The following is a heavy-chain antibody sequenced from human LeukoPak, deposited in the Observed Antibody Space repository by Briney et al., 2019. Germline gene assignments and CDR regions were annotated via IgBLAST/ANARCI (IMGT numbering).Heavy chain of an antibody. V-gene: IGHV4-61*02. CDR2: IYTSGST. CDR3: ARVTTFSSSAYYYYYYMDV. D-gene: IGHD6-6*01. J-gene: IGHJ6*03. Sequence: SETLSLTCTVSGGSISSGSYYWSWIRQPAGKGLEWIGRIYTSGSTNYNPSLKSRVTISVDTSKNQFSLKLSSVTAADTAVYYCARVTTFSSSAYYYYYYMDVWGKGTTVTVSS. CDR1: GGSISSGSYY.